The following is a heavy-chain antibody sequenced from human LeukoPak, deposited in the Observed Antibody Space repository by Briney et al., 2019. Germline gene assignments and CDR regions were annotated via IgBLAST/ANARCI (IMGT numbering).Heavy chain of an antibody. CDR2: MNPNSGNT. CDR1: GYTFTSYD. D-gene: IGHD3-9*01. CDR3: ARFLDYDILTGYYPRDY. J-gene: IGHJ4*02. V-gene: IGHV1-8*01. Sequence: AASVTVSCKASGYTFTSYDINWVRQATGQGLEWMGWMNPNSGNTGYAQKFQGRVTMTRNTSISTAYMELSSPRSEDTAVYYCARFLDYDILTGYYPRDYWGQGTLVTVSS.